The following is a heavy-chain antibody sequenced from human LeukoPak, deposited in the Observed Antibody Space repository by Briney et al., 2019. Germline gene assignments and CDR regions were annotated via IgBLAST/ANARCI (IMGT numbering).Heavy chain of an antibody. V-gene: IGHV4-59*01. CDR1: GGSISSYY. CDR3: ARVDGTVTTSASFYYYGMDV. Sequence: TSETLFLTCTVSGGSISSYYWSWIRQPPGKGLEWIGYIYYSGSTNYNPSLKSRVTISVDTSKNQFSLKLSSVTAADTAVYYCARVDGTVTTSASFYYYGMDVWGQGTTVTVSS. J-gene: IGHJ6*02. D-gene: IGHD4-17*01. CDR2: IYYSGST.